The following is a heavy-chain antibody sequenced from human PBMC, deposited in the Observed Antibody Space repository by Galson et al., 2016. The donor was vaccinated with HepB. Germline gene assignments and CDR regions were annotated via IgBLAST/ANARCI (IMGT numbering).Heavy chain of an antibody. CDR1: GFTFSSYA. CDR2: ISGSGGTT. V-gene: IGHV3-23*01. J-gene: IGHJ4*02. Sequence: SLRLSCAASGFTFSSYAMSWVRQAPGKGLEWVSAISGSGGTTYSADSVKGRFTISRDNSKNTLYLRMNSLRAEDTAVYYCAKDEYYDFWSGFRMANWGQGTLVTVSS. CDR3: AKDEYYDFWSGFRMAN. D-gene: IGHD3-3*01.